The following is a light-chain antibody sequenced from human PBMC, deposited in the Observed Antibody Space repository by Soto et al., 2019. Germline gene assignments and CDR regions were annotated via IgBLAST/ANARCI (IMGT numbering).Light chain of an antibody. CDR2: DAS. Sequence: EIVLTQSPGTLSLSPGERATLSCRASQSVSSYLAWYQQKPGQAPRILMYDASNRDTGIPARFSGSGSGTDCTLTISSLEPEDFEVYYGQQRSNWPPEFGPGTKVDI. J-gene: IGKJ3*01. V-gene: IGKV3-11*01. CDR3: QQRSNWPPE. CDR1: QSVSSY.